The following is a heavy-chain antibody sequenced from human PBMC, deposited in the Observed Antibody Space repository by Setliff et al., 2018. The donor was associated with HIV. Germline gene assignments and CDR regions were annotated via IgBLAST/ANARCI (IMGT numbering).Heavy chain of an antibody. CDR1: GFSFSSFG. V-gene: IGHV3-48*04. Sequence: GGSLRLSCAASGFSFSSFGMNWVRQAPGKGLEWISYISLDTRPVYYADSVRGRFTVSRDNAGASLYLQMNSLRAEDTAVYYCVRDTTSGWMLTSWGQGTLVTVSS. J-gene: IGHJ4*02. D-gene: IGHD6-25*01. CDR2: ISLDTRPV. CDR3: VRDTTSGWMLTS.